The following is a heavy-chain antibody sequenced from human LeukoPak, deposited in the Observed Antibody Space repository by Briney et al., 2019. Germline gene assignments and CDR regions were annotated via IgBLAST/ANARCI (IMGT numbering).Heavy chain of an antibody. Sequence: PSETLSLTCAVSGGSFSTYYWSWIRQPPGKGLEWIGYIDYTGSTTYSPSLTSRVTISVDTSKSQFSLKLSSVTAADTAVYYCARDGYNPIDYWGQGTLVTVSS. CDR3: ARDGYNPIDY. V-gene: IGHV4-4*08. J-gene: IGHJ4*02. CDR1: GGSFSTYY. D-gene: IGHD5-24*01. CDR2: IDYTGST.